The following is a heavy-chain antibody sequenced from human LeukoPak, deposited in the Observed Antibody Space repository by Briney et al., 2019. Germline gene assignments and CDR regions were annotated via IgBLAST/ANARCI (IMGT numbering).Heavy chain of an antibody. CDR1: GFTFSDSS. V-gene: IGHV3-73*01. CDR2: IRNKPNNHAT. CDR3: ATWLGATIKY. Sequence: PGGSLRLSCAASGFTFSDSSMHWVRQASGKGLEWVGHIRNKPNNHATAYPASVKGRFTISRDDSKSTAYLQMSSLKTEDTAVYYCATWLGATIKYWGQGTLVTVSS. D-gene: IGHD3-10*01. J-gene: IGHJ4*02.